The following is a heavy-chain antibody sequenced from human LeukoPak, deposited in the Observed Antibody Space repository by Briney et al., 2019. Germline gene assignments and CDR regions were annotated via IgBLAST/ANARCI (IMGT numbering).Heavy chain of an antibody. CDR1: GFTVSSNY. V-gene: IGHV3-53*01. CDR2: IYSGGST. J-gene: IGHJ4*02. CDR3: TTRYYDFWSGLGY. D-gene: IGHD3-3*01. Sequence: PGGSLRLSCAASGFTVSSNYMSWVRQAPGKGLEWVSAIYSGGSTYYADSVKGRFTISRDNSKNTLYLQMNSLRAEDTAVYYCTTRYYDFWSGLGYWGQGTLVTVSS.